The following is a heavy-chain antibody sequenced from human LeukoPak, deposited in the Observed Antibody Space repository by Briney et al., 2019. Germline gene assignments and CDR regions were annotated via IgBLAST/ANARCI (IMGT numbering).Heavy chain of an antibody. Sequence: GASVKVSCKASGYTFTSYGISWVRQAPGQGLEWMGWISAYNGNTNYAQKLQGRVTMTTDTSTSTAYMELRSLRSDDTAVYYCASSSRLWFGESKGAFDYWGQGTLVTVSS. CDR1: GYTFTSYG. V-gene: IGHV1-18*01. D-gene: IGHD3-10*01. J-gene: IGHJ4*02. CDR3: ASSSRLWFGESKGAFDY. CDR2: ISAYNGNT.